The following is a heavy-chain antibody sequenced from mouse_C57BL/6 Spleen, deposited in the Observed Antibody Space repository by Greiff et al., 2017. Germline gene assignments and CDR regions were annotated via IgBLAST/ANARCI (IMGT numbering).Heavy chain of an antibody. D-gene: IGHD1-1*01. J-gene: IGHJ3*01. V-gene: IGHV1-54*01. CDR3: ARSGNSYGSSYWFAY. CDR2: INPGSGGT. Sequence: QVQLKQSGAELVRPGTSVKVSCKASGYAFTNYLIEWVKQRPGQGLEWIGVINPGSGGTNYNEKFKGKARLTADKSSSTAYMQLSSLTSEDSAVYFCARSGNSYGSSYWFAYWGQGTLVTVSA. CDR1: GYAFTNYL.